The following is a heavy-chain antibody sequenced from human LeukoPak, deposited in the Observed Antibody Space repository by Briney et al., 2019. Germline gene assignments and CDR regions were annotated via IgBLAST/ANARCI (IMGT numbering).Heavy chain of an antibody. V-gene: IGHV1-18*01. J-gene: IGHJ5*02. D-gene: IGHD1-1*01. CDR1: GYTSRTYG. CDR2: ISFHNGNT. CDR3: ARDVPGSIGTTARFDP. Sequence: GASVKVSCKSSGYTSRTYGISWMRQAPGQGLEWMGWISFHNGNTNYAQKFHGRLTMTTDTSTSTAYMELRSLRSDGTGVYYCARDVPGSIGTTARFDPWGQGTLVTVSS.